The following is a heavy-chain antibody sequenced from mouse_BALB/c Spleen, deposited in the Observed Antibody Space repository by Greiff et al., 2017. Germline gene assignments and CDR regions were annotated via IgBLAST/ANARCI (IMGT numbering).Heavy chain of an antibody. CDR1: GFTFSSFG. D-gene: IGHD1-1*01. CDR3: ARSYGSTLYYAMDY. CDR2: ISSGSSTI. Sequence: EVQLVESGGGLVKPGGSLKLSCAASGFTFSSFGMHWVRQAPEKGLEWVAYISSGSSTIYYADTVKGRFTISRDNPKNTLFLQMTSLRSEDTAMYYCARSYGSTLYYAMDYWGQGTSVTVSS. V-gene: IGHV5-17*02. J-gene: IGHJ4*01.